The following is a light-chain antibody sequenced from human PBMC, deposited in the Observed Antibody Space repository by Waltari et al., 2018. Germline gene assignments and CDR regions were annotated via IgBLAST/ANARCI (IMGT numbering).Light chain of an antibody. V-gene: IGLV2-23*02. CDR3: CSYRGGHSWV. J-gene: IGLJ3*02. CDR2: EVN. Sequence: QSALTLPASVSGSPGQSISISCTGTRTATGAYTRVSRYQHPPGKAPKLLIYEVNKRPSGVSGRFSGSKSGNTASLTISGLQAEDEGDYYCCSYRGGHSWVFGGGAKLTVL. CDR1: RTATGAYTR.